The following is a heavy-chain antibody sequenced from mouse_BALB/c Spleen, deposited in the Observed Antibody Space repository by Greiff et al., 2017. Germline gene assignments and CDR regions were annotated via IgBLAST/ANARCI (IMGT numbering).Heavy chain of an antibody. V-gene: IGHV1-62-2*01. D-gene: IGHD3-2*02. Sequence: QVQLKESGAELVKPGASVKLSCKASGYTFTEYIIHWVKQRSGQGLEWIGWFYPGSGSIKYNEKFKDKATLTADKSSSTVYMELSRLTSEDSAVYFCARHEDQGHYFDYWGQGTTLTVSS. CDR3: ARHEDQGHYFDY. CDR2: FYPGSGSI. J-gene: IGHJ2*01. CDR1: GYTFTEYI.